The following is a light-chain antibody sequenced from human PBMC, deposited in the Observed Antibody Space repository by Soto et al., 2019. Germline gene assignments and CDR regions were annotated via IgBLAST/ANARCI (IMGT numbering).Light chain of an antibody. CDR3: SSYTSRSTLV. V-gene: IGLV2-14*01. CDR2: DVS. Sequence: QSALTQPASVSGSPGQSITISCTGTSSDVGGYNYVSWYQQHPGKAPKLMIYDVSNRPSGVSNRVSGSKSGNTASLTISGLQAEDESDYYCSSYTSRSTLVFGGGTQLTVL. J-gene: IGLJ2*01. CDR1: SSDVGGYNY.